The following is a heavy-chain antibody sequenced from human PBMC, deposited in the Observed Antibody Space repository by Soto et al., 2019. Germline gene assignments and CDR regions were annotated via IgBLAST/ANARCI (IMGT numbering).Heavy chain of an antibody. V-gene: IGHV4-4*02. CDR1: GGSISSTNW. D-gene: IGHD2-2*02. Sequence: QVQLRESGPGPVKPSGTLSLSCTVSGGSISSTNWWTWVRQSPGKGLEWIGEIYHTGSTTYNPSLRSRVTMSGDKSNNQFSLKLRYVTAADTAMDYCATLPPRIELAVLPIPTWGQGTLVTVSA. CDR3: ATLPPRIELAVLPIPT. J-gene: IGHJ5*02. CDR2: IYHTGST.